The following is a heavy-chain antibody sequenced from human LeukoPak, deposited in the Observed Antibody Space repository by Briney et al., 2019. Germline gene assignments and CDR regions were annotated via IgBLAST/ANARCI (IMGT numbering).Heavy chain of an antibody. CDR3: ARHGELGNWFDP. J-gene: IGHJ5*02. CDR1: GYKFSNYW. CDR2: IYPGDYDT. Sequence: GESLKISCQGSGYKFSNYWIGWVRQVPEKGLEWMGIIYPGDYDTRYSPSFQGQVTISADKSISTAYLQWSSLKASDTAMYYCARHGELGNWFDPWGQGTLVTVSS. D-gene: IGHD3-16*01. V-gene: IGHV5-51*01.